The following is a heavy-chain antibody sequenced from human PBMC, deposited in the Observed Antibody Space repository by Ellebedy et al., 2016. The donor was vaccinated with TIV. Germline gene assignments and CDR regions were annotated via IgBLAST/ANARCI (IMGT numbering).Heavy chain of an antibody. D-gene: IGHD3-22*01. CDR2: IYYSGNT. J-gene: IGHJ3*02. Sequence: SETLSLTXTVSGGSISSGGFYWSWIRQFPGKGLEWIGYIYYSGNTDYNPSLKSRVSISGDTSKNQFSLKLSSVTAADTAMYYCARDQSYDTSGRDALDIWGQGIMVTVSS. V-gene: IGHV4-31*03. CDR1: GGSISSGGFY. CDR3: ARDQSYDTSGRDALDI.